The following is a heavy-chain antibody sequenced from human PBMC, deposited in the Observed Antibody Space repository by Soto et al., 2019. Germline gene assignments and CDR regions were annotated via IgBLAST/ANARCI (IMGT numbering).Heavy chain of an antibody. J-gene: IGHJ4*02. V-gene: IGHV3-11*01. Sequence: PGGSLRLSCAASGFTFSDYYMSWIRQAPGKGLEWVSYISSRSSTIFYADSVKGRFTISRDNVKNSLYLQMNSLRAEDTAVYYFASGTNAAVFVYWGQGILVTVSS. CDR3: ASGTNAAVFVY. CDR2: ISSRSSTI. CDR1: GFTFSDYY. D-gene: IGHD2-8*01.